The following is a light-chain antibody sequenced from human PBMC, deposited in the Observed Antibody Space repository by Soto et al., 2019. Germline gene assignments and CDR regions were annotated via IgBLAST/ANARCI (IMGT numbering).Light chain of an antibody. Sequence: EIALTQSPGTLSLSPGERATLSCRASQSVSSRYLAWYQQKPAQTRSLLLYGASSRATAIPDRFSGSGSGSAFALNISRKGQEGLSVYDGQQNGSTRLSFGQGTKLVIK. CDR1: QSVSSRY. CDR3: QQNGSTRLS. CDR2: GAS. V-gene: IGKV3-20*01. J-gene: IGKJ2*03.